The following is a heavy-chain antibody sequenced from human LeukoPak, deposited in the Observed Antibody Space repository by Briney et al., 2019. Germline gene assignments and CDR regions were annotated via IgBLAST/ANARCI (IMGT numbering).Heavy chain of an antibody. J-gene: IGHJ4*02. Sequence: SETLSLTCTVSGGSISSYYWSWIRQPPGKGLEWIGFISYSGSTNYNPSLKSRLTISLDTSKRQFSLNLNSVTVADTALYYCARDYGGGWYQIDYWGQGTLVTVSS. CDR2: ISYSGST. D-gene: IGHD6-13*01. CDR1: GGSISSYY. CDR3: ARDYGGGWYQIDY. V-gene: IGHV4-59*12.